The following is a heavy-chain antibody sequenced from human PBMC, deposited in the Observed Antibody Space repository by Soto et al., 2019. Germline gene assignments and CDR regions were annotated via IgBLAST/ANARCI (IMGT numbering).Heavy chain of an antibody. Sequence: EVQLLESGGGLVQPGGSLRLSCAASGFTFGSYAMNWLRQAPGRGLERVSFISGSGRTTYYADSVKGRFTVSRDNSKNTPYLQMNSLRAEDTALYYCAKFRGPSYSYYSMDVWGKGTTVTVSS. J-gene: IGHJ6*03. CDR2: ISGSGRTT. CDR1: GFTFGSYA. V-gene: IGHV3-23*01. CDR3: AKFRGPSYSYYSMDV. D-gene: IGHD3-16*01.